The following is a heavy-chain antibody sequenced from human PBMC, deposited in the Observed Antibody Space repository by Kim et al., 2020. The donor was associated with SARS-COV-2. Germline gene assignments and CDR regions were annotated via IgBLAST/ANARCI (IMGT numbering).Heavy chain of an antibody. Sequence: GGSLRLSCAASGFTFSDYYMSWISQAPGKGLEWVSYISSSSSYTNYADSVKGRFTISRDNAKNSLYLQMNSLRAEDTAVYYCARAEYSSSWYFDYWGQGTLVTVSS. V-gene: IGHV3-11*05. CDR3: ARAEYSSSWYFDY. D-gene: IGHD6-13*01. CDR2: ISSSSSYT. CDR1: GFTFSDYY. J-gene: IGHJ4*02.